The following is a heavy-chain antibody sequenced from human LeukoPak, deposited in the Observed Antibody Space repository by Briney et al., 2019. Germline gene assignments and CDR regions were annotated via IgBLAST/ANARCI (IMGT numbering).Heavy chain of an antibody. V-gene: IGHV3-30*13. CDR3: ARGYDSSGCFYSYFDY. J-gene: IGHJ4*02. CDR1: GFHFSSYV. D-gene: IGHD3-22*01. Sequence: SLRLSCAASGFHFSSYVMHWVRQAPGKGLEWVSFTSYDGSNKYYADSVKGRFTISRDNSKNRLDLQMNSLLTEATVMYYCARGYDSSGCFYSYFDYWGQGTLVTVSS. CDR2: TSYDGSNK.